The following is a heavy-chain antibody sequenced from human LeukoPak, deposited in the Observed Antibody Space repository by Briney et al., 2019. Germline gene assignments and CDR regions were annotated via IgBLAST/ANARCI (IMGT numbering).Heavy chain of an antibody. CDR2: IYYSGSA. V-gene: IGHV4-31*11. D-gene: IGHD3-22*01. Sequence: SETLSLTCAVYGGSFSGYYWSWIRQHPGKGLEWIGYIYYSGSAYYNPSLKSRVSMSVDTSKNQFSLKLSSVTAADTAVYYCARGRAYYDSKAFDIWGQGTMVTVSS. CDR3: ARGRAYYDSKAFDI. J-gene: IGHJ3*02. CDR1: GGSFSGYY.